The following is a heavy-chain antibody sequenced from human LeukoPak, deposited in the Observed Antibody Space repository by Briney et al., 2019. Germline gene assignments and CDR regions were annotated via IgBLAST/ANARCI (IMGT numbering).Heavy chain of an antibody. Sequence: ASVKVSCKASGYSFTDYYVHWVRQAPGQGLEWMGWINPNSGGTNYAQKFQGRVTMTRDTSISTAYMELSRLTSDDTAVYYCARDAIVRDYSNSDYWGQGTLVTVSS. CDR2: INPNSGGT. V-gene: IGHV1-2*02. CDR3: ARDAIVRDYSNSDY. D-gene: IGHD4-11*01. J-gene: IGHJ4*02. CDR1: GYSFTDYY.